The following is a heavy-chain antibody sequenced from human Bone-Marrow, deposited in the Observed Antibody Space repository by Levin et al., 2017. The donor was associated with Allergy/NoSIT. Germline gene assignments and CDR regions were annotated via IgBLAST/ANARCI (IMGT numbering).Heavy chain of an antibody. CDR1: GDRVSSNSAA. V-gene: IGHV6-1*01. CDR3: ARVDCSGGTCYSSWFDP. Sequence: SQTLSLTCAISGDRVSSNSAAWNWIRQSPSRGLEWLGRTYYRSKWYNDYAVSVKSRITINPDTSKNQFSLQLNSVTPEDTAVYYCARVDCSGGTCYSSWFDPWGQGTLVTVSS. J-gene: IGHJ5*02. CDR2: TYYRSKWYN. D-gene: IGHD2-15*01.